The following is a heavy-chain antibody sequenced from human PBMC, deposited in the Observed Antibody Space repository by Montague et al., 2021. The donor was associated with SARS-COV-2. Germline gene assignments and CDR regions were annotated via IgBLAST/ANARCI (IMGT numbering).Heavy chain of an antibody. CDR3: ARRSLGYCSGGSCYSGYDY. Sequence: SETLSLTCTVSGGSISSYYWSWIRQPPGKGLEWIGYIYYSGSINYNPSLKSRVTISVDTSKNQFSLKLSSVTAADTAVYYCARRSLGYCSGGSCYSGYDYWGQGTLVTVSS. J-gene: IGHJ4*02. CDR2: IYYSGSI. D-gene: IGHD2-15*01. V-gene: IGHV4-59*01. CDR1: GGSISSYY.